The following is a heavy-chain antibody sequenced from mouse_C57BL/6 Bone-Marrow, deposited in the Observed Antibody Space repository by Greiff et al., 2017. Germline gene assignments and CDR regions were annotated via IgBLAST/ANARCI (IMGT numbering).Heavy chain of an antibody. Sequence: EVKTMGSGGGLVQPGGALELSCAAPGFNFSDLGMAGGRQAPRKGPEWVAFISNLAYSIYYADTVTGRFTISRENAKNTLYLEMSSLRSEDTAMYYCARQNKGYFDVWGTGTTVTVSS. CDR2: ISNLAYSI. CDR3: ARQNKGYFDV. V-gene: IGHV5-15*01. J-gene: IGHJ1*03. CDR1: GFNFSDLG.